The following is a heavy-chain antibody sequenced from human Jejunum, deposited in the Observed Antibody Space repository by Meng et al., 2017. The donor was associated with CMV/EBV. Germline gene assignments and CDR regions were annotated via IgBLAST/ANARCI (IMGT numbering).Heavy chain of an antibody. D-gene: IGHD6-19*01. CDR2: ISAGGGT. J-gene: IGHJ4*02. CDR1: GFIFSTYA. CDR3: ARVLRQQWLSFDY. V-gene: IGHV3-23*01. Sequence: ASGFIFSTYAMSWVRQAPGKGLDWGSSISAGGGTSGADSVKGRFIISRDNAKNSLYLQVNSLRGEDTALYYCARVLRQQWLSFDYWGLGTVVTVSS.